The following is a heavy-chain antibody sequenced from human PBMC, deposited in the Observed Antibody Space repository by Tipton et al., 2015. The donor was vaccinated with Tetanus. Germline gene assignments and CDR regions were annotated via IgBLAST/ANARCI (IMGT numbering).Heavy chain of an antibody. D-gene: IGHD6-19*01. CDR3: ARDCSPPGHAFLGYNWFDP. CDR2: ISPGGDTV. V-gene: IGHV3-48*02. Sequence: SLRLSCAAASGFSFSAYSMNWVRQAPGRGLEWISYISPGGDTVYYADSVKGRFTISRDNARNSLYLQITSLRDEDAAVYYCARDCSPPGHAFLGYNWFDPWGQGTLVTVSS. CDR1: GFSFSAYS. J-gene: IGHJ5*02.